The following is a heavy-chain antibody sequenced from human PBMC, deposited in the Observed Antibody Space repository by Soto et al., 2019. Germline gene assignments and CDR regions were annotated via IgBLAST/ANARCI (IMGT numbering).Heavy chain of an antibody. CDR3: ARDREWRDGYIGDGMDV. Sequence: GGSLRLSCAASGFTFSSYAMHWVRQAPGKGLEWVAVISYDGSNKYYADSVKGRFTISRDNSKNTLYLQMNSLRAEDTAVYYCARDREWRDGYIGDGMDVWGQGTTVTVSS. CDR1: GFTFSSYA. CDR2: ISYDGSNK. D-gene: IGHD5-12*01. J-gene: IGHJ6*02. V-gene: IGHV3-30-3*01.